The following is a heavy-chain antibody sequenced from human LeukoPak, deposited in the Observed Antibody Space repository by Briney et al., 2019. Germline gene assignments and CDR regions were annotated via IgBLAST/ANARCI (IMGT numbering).Heavy chain of an antibody. Sequence: SETLSLTCTVSGGSLSSGSYYWGWIRQPPGKGLEWIGSIYYSGSLYFSGSSDYNPSLKRRITILVDTSKNQCFLKLSSVSAADTAVYYCARDSALAQAVMFDYWGQGTLVTVSS. CDR3: ARDSALAQAVMFDY. V-gene: IGHV4-39*07. CDR1: GGSLSSGSYY. J-gene: IGHJ4*02. CDR2: IYYSGSLYFSGSS. D-gene: IGHD6-19*01.